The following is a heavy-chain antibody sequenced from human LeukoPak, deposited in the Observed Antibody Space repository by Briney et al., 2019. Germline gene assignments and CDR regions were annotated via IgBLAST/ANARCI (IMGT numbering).Heavy chain of an antibody. CDR3: ARRVPAARNFDY. D-gene: IGHD2-2*01. Sequence: SETLSLTCTVSGGSIGSYYWSWIRQPPGKGLEWIGEINHSGSTNYNPSLKGRVTISVDTSKNQFSLKLSSVTAADTAVYYCARRVPAARNFDYWGQGTLVTVSS. CDR1: GGSIGSYY. J-gene: IGHJ4*02. CDR2: INHSGST. V-gene: IGHV4-34*01.